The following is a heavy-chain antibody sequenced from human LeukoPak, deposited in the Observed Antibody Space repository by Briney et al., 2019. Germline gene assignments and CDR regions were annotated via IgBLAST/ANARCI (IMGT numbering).Heavy chain of an antibody. CDR1: GFTFSDYY. Sequence: GGSLRLSCAASGFTFSDYYMSWIRQAPGKGLEWVSHISDSGRTIYYADSVKGRFTISRDNAKNSLYLQMNSLRAEDTAVYYCAKYSLAYCGGDCYSTLDYWGQGTLVTVSS. J-gene: IGHJ4*02. CDR3: AKYSLAYCGGDCYSTLDY. CDR2: ISDSGRTI. D-gene: IGHD2-21*02. V-gene: IGHV3-11*04.